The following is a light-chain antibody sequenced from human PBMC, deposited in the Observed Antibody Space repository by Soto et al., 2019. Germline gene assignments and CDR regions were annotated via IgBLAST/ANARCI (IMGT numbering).Light chain of an antibody. J-gene: IGLJ2*01. CDR1: SGHSSYA. CDR2: LNSDGSH. CDR3: QTWGTGIHVV. V-gene: IGLV4-69*01. Sequence: QPVLTQSPSASASLGASVKLTCTLSSGHSSYAIAWHQQQPEQGPRYLMKLNSDGSHSKGDGIPDRFSGSSSGAERYLTISRLQSEDEADYYCQTWGTGIHVVFGGGTKVTVL.